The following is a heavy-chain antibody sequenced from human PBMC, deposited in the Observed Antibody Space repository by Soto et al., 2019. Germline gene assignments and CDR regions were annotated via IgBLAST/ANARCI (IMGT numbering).Heavy chain of an antibody. CDR1: GYTFTQYA. J-gene: IGHJ6*02. Sequence: ASVKVSCKASGYTFTQYAIHWVRQAPGQGLEWMGRISTYNGNTNYPQSLQGRLTMTTDTSTTTAYMELRGLRSDDTAVYYCARDPYHVLMVNAPNLYGMDVWGQGTTVTVSS. CDR2: ISTYNGNT. D-gene: IGHD2-8*01. V-gene: IGHV1-18*01. CDR3: ARDPYHVLMVNAPNLYGMDV.